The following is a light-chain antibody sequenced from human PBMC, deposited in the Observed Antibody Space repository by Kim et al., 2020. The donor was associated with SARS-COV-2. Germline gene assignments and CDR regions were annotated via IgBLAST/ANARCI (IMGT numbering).Light chain of an antibody. Sequence: PGQTVTRSCSGSSSIIGSKPVNWYQHLPGMAPKLLIYNNNQRPSGVPDRISGSKSGTSASLAISGLRSEDEAIYHCAAWDNTLFVVFGGGTQLTVL. J-gene: IGLJ2*01. CDR1: SSIIGSKP. CDR2: NNN. V-gene: IGLV1-44*01. CDR3: AAWDNTLFVV.